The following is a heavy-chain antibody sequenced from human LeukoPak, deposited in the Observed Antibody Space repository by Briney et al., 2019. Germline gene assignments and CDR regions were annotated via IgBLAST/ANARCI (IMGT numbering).Heavy chain of an antibody. Sequence: SQTLSLTCGVSGGFIRSSGYSWSWIRQHPGKGLEWIGYIYYSGSTYYNPSLRSRVTISVDTSKNQFSLKLSSVTAADTAVYYCAGSSDYYGSGSYVDYWGQGTLVTVSS. V-gene: IGHV4-31*11. CDR3: AGSSDYYGSGSYVDY. D-gene: IGHD3-10*01. CDR1: GGFIRSSGYS. J-gene: IGHJ4*02. CDR2: IYYSGST.